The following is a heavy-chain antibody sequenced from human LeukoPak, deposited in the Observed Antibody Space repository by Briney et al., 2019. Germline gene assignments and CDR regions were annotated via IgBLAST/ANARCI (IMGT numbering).Heavy chain of an antibody. CDR3: ARDAAGEGRLVITWFDP. V-gene: IGHV4-59*12. D-gene: IGHD3-22*01. CDR2: IYYSGTT. Sequence: SETLSLTCTISGASIDSYYWSWIRQLPGKGLEWIGYIYYSGTTNYNPSLKRRVTISVDTSKNQFSLKLSSVTAADTAVYFCARDAAGEGRLVITWFDPWGQGTLVTVSS. CDR1: GASIDSYY. J-gene: IGHJ5*02.